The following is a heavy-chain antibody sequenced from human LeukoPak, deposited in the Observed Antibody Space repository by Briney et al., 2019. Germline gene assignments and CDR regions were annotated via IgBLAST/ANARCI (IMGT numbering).Heavy chain of an antibody. CDR3: AREMHYYDSSSGYYLHYFDN. CDR2: THNSGST. Sequence: PSETLSLTCTVSGGSISGYYWSWIRQAPGKGLEWIGYTHNSGSTNYNPSLKRRITMSVDTSKNQISLKLSSVTAADTCVYYCAREMHYYDSSSGYYLHYFDNWGQGTLVTVSS. V-gene: IGHV4-59*01. D-gene: IGHD3-22*01. CDR1: GGSISGYY. J-gene: IGHJ4*02.